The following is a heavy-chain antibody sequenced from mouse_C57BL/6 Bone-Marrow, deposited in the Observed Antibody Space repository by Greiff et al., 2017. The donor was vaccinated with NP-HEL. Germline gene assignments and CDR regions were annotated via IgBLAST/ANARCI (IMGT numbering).Heavy chain of an antibody. CDR3: ARSDYPFDY. J-gene: IGHJ2*01. CDR1: GYAFSSSW. CDR2: IYPGDGDT. Sequence: VQLQQSGPELVKPGASVKISCKASGYAFSSSWMNWVKQRPGKGLEWIGRIYPGDGDTNYNGKFKGKATLTADKSSSTAYMKLSSLTSVDSAFYFCARSDYPFDYWCQGTTLTVSS. V-gene: IGHV1-82*01. D-gene: IGHD2-4*01.